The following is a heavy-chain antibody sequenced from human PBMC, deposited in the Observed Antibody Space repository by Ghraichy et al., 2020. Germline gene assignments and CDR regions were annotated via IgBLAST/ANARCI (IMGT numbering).Heavy chain of an antibody. CDR3: TRTYDSSGYYAY. J-gene: IGHJ4*02. Sequence: ASVKVSCKTSGYTFTHYFMHWVRQAPGQGLEWMGMIDPSEGSTTYAQKFKGKVTMTRDTSTSAVYMELSSLRSEDTAVYYCTRTYDSSGYYAYWGQGTLVTGSS. CDR1: GYTFTHYF. D-gene: IGHD3-22*01. V-gene: IGHV1-46*01. CDR2: IDPSEGST.